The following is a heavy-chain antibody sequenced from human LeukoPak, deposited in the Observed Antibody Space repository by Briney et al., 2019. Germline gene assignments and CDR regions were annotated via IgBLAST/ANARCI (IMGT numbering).Heavy chain of an antibody. D-gene: IGHD2-2*01. CDR3: ARECWSTRCYYVGH. CDR1: GFTFSSYS. Sequence: GGSLRLSCTASGFTFSSYSMNWVRQAPGKRLEWLSYITSSSSSIFYADSVKGRFTISRDNAKNTLYLQMNSLRAEDTAVYYCARECWSTRCYYVGHWGQGTLVTVSS. V-gene: IGHV3-48*04. J-gene: IGHJ4*02. CDR2: ITSSSSSI.